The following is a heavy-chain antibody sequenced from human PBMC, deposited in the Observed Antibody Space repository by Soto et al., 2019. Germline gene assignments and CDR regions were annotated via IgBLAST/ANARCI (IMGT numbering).Heavy chain of an antibody. Sequence: GGSLELSCAACGFTFSSYAMSWVRQAPGKGLEWVSAISGSGGSTYYADSVKGRFTISRDNSKNTLYLQMSSLRSEDTAVYYIAIFYPALNIFGNPPFSAFWGKGTLVPVPS. D-gene: IGHD3-3*02. CDR3: AIFYPALNIFGNPPFSAF. J-gene: IGHJ4*02. CDR2: ISGSGGST. V-gene: IGHV3-23*01. CDR1: GFTFSSYA.